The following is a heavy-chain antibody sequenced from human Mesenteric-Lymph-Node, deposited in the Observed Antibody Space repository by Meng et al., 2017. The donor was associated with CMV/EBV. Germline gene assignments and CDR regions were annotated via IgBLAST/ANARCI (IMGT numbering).Heavy chain of an antibody. CDR2: INPSGGST. V-gene: IGHV1-46*01. Sequence: ASVKVSCKASGYTFTSYYMHWVRQAPGQGLEWMGIINPSGGSTSYAQKFQGRVTMTRDTSISTAYMELSRLRSDDTAVYYCARDVYYYDSSGYPSDYWGQGTLVTVSS. D-gene: IGHD3-22*01. J-gene: IGHJ4*02. CDR1: GYTFTSYY. CDR3: ARDVYYYDSSGYPSDY.